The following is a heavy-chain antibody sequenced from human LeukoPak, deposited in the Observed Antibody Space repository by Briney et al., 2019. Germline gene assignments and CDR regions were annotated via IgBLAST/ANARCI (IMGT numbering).Heavy chain of an antibody. CDR3: ARGDLGTTSNQIFDF. V-gene: IGHV3-48*01. J-gene: IGHJ4*02. CDR2: INSRSSSM. CDR1: GFTFSNYN. D-gene: IGHD1-1*01. Sequence: PGXXLRLSCIASGFTFSNYNMNWVRQAPGKGLEWLSYINSRSSSMHYADSAKGRFTISRDNAKNSLYLQMDSLRVEDTAIYYCARGDLGTTSNQIFDFWGQGTLVTVSS.